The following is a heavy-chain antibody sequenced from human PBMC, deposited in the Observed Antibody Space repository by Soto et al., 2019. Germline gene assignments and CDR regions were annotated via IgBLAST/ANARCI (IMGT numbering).Heavy chain of an antibody. D-gene: IGHD1-26*01. V-gene: IGHV1-46*01. Sequence: QVQLVQSGAEVKKPGASVKVSCKSSGRTFTSYYMHWVRQAPGQGLEWMGIIYPSGTVTKYAQEFQGRVTMTRDTSTSTVYMELSSLRSEDTAMYFCARDLGAEGFDYWGQGTLVTVSS. CDR2: IYPSGTVT. CDR1: GRTFTSYY. CDR3: ARDLGAEGFDY. J-gene: IGHJ4*02.